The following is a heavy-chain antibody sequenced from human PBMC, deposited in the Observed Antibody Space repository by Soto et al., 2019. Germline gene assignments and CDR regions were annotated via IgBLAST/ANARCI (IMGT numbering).Heavy chain of an antibody. Sequence: AASVKVSCKASGGTFSSYAISWVRQAPGQGLEWMGGIIPIFGTANYAQKFQGRVTITADESTSTAYMELSSLRSEDTAVYYCARGYDSSGSPLDYYYGMDVWGQGTTVTVSS. CDR1: GGTFSSYA. D-gene: IGHD3-22*01. J-gene: IGHJ6*02. CDR3: ARGYDSSGSPLDYYYGMDV. V-gene: IGHV1-69*13. CDR2: IIPIFGTA.